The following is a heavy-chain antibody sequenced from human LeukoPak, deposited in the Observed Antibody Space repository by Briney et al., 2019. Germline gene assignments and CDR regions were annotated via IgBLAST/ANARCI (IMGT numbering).Heavy chain of an antibody. V-gene: IGHV4-59*08. D-gene: IGHD1-1*01. Sequence: PSETLSLTCTVCRGSINYFYWSWIRQPPGKGLEFIAHIYYTGATDYNRSLQSRVSISVDAAKNQLSLRLNSVTAADTAVYYCARWNEGLDYWGQGTLVTVSS. CDR2: IYYTGAT. CDR3: ARWNEGLDY. J-gene: IGHJ4*02. CDR1: RGSINYFY.